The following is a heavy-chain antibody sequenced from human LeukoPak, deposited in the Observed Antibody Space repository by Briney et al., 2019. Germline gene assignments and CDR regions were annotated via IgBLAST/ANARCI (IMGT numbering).Heavy chain of an antibody. CDR3: TKASGPEVSGSSYDY. D-gene: IGHD3-10*01. J-gene: IGHJ4*02. Sequence: GGSLRLSCVASGFTFSSYAMSWVRQAPGKGLEWVSGISWNSGYIGYADSVKGRFTISRDNAKNSLYLQMNSLRAEDTALYYCTKASGPEVSGSSYDYWGQGTLVSVSS. V-gene: IGHV3-9*01. CDR1: GFTFSSYA. CDR2: ISWNSGYI.